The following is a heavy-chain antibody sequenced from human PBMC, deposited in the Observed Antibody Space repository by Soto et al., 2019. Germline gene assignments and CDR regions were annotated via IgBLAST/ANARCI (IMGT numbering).Heavy chain of an antibody. CDR1: GFSFSSYS. V-gene: IGHV3-21*01. CDR3: ARIRNSYGSQSYLIDY. Sequence: PGGSLRLSCAASGFSFSSYSMNWVRQAPGKGLEWVSSISGSSGYIYYADSLQGRLTISRDNAKNSLFLQMNSLRAEDTAVYYCARIRNSYGSQSYLIDYWGQGTLVTVSS. D-gene: IGHD3-10*01. J-gene: IGHJ4*02. CDR2: ISGSSGYI.